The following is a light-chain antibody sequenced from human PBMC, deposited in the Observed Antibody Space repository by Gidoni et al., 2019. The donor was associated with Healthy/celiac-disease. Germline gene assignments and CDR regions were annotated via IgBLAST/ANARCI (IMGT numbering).Light chain of an antibody. CDR3: QQYDNLPFT. Sequence: DIQMTQSPSSLSAAVGDRVTITCHASHDISNYFNGYQQKPGKAPKLLIYDASNVDTGVPSRFSASASVTVFTFTLRTLQPEDIATYYCQQYDNLPFTFGPGTKVDIK. CDR1: HDISNY. J-gene: IGKJ3*01. CDR2: DAS. V-gene: IGKV1-33*01.